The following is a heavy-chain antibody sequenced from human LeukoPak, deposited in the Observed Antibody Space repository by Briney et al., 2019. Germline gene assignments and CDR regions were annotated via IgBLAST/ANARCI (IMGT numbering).Heavy chain of an antibody. J-gene: IGHJ5*02. CDR2: INHSGNT. Sequence: PSETLSLTCTVFYGSFSGYYWSWIRQPPGKGLEWIGEINHSGNTNYNPSLKSRVTISVDTSKDQFTLKLSSVTAADTAVYYCARHVGHYYDSLGINWFDPWGQGTLVTVSS. V-gene: IGHV4-34*01. CDR1: YGSFSGYY. D-gene: IGHD3-22*01. CDR3: ARHVGHYYDSLGINWFDP.